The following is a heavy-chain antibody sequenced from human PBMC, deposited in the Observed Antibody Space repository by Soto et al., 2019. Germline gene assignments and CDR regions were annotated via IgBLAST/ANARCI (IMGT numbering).Heavy chain of an antibody. CDR2: ISTSSTYI. D-gene: IGHD2-2*01. Sequence: EVQLVESGGGLVKPGGSLRVSCAASGFSFNTYSMNWVRQAPGKGLEWVSSISTSSTYIYYADSVKGRFTISRDNAKKSLFLEMNSLAAEGTAVYYWARGGGYQLFPPDYWGQGTLVTVSS. CDR1: GFSFNTYS. V-gene: IGHV3-21*01. CDR3: ARGGGYQLFPPDY. J-gene: IGHJ4*02.